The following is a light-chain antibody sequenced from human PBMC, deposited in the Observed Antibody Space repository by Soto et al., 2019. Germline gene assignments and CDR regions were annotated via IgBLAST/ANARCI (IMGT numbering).Light chain of an antibody. Sequence: DIQMTQSPSSVSASVGDRVTITCRASQGISTWLAWYQQKPGKAPNLLIYAASSLHSGVPSRFSGSGSGTDFPLPISSLQPEDFPSYYCHRANSSPPTFGQGTKLEIK. J-gene: IGKJ2*01. CDR2: AAS. CDR3: HRANSSPPT. CDR1: QGISTW. V-gene: IGKV1-12*01.